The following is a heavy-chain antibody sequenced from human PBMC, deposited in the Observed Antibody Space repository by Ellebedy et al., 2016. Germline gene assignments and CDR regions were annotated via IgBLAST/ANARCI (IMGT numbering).Heavy chain of an antibody. CDR2: RYSGGSA. J-gene: IGHJ2*01. V-gene: IGHV3-66*01. CDR3: ARVSGDYGSYWYFDL. D-gene: IGHD4-17*01. Sequence: GGSLRLSCAASGFTVSSNYMSWVRQAPGKGLEWVSVRYSGGSAFYADSVKGRFTISRDNSKNTLYLQMNSLRAEDTAVYYCARVSGDYGSYWYFDLWGRGTLVTVSS. CDR1: GFTVSSNY.